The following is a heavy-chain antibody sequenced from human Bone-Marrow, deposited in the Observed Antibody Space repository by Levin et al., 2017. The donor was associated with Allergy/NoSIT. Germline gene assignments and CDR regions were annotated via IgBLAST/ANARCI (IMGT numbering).Heavy chain of an antibody. J-gene: IGHJ4*02. D-gene: IGHD1-26*01. CDR2: IFGSGGST. V-gene: IGHV3-23*01. Sequence: GESLKISCAASGFTFSKFAVTWVRQAPGKGLEWVSTIFGSGGSTYYADSVKGRFSISRDSSKNTLFLQMKSLRAEDTAIYYCANTAGGSYYPLDFWGQGTLVTVSS. CDR3: ANTAGGSYYPLDF. CDR1: GFTFSKFA.